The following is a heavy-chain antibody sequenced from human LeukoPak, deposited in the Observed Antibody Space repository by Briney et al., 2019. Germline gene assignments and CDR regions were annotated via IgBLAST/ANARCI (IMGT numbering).Heavy chain of an antibody. D-gene: IGHD2-15*01. CDR3: ARDLAAPRGNWFDP. CDR2: IIPIFGTA. V-gene: IGHV1-69*06. J-gene: IGHJ5*02. CDR1: GGTFSSYA. Sequence: GSSVKVSCKASGGTFSSYAISWVRQAPGQGLEWMGGIIPIFGTANYAQKFQGRVTITADKSTSTAYMELSSLRSEDTAVYYCARDLAAPRGNWFDPWGQGTLVTVSS.